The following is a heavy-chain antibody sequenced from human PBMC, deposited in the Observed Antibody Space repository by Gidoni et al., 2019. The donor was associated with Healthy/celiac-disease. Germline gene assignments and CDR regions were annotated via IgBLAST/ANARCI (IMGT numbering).Heavy chain of an antibody. Sequence: EVQLVVSGGGLVQLGRSLRLSCAASGFTFDDYAMHWVRQAPGKGLEWVSGISWNSGSIGYADSVKGRFTISRDNAKNSLYLQMNSLRAEDTALYYCAKMAYDAFDIWGQGTMVTVSS. V-gene: IGHV3-9*01. CDR3: AKMAYDAFDI. CDR1: GFTFDDYA. CDR2: ISWNSGSI. J-gene: IGHJ3*02.